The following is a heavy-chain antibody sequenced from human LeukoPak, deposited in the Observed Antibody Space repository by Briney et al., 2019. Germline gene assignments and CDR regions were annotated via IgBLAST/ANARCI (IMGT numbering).Heavy chain of an antibody. D-gene: IGHD3-22*01. J-gene: IGHJ4*02. Sequence: PSETLSLTCTVSGGSISSYYWSWIRQPPGKGLEWIGYIYYSGSTNYNPSLKSRVTISVDTSKNQFSLKLSSVTAADTAVYYCAASFYYDSTFDQWGQGTLVTVSS. V-gene: IGHV4-59*08. CDR3: AASFYYDSTFDQ. CDR1: GGSISSYY. CDR2: IYYSGST.